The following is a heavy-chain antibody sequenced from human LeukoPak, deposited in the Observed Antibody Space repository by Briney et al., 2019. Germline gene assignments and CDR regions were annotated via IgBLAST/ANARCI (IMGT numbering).Heavy chain of an antibody. CDR3: ARDFEYSSTLLENYYYGMDV. V-gene: IGHV3-7*03. D-gene: IGHD6-6*01. CDR2: IKQDGSEK. Sequence: PGGSLRLSCAASGFTFSSYWMSWVRQAPGKGLEWVANIKQDGSEKYYVDSVKGRFTISRDNAKNSLYLQMNSLRAEDTAVYYCARDFEYSSTLLENYYYGMDVWGQGTTVTVSS. J-gene: IGHJ6*02. CDR1: GFTFSSYW.